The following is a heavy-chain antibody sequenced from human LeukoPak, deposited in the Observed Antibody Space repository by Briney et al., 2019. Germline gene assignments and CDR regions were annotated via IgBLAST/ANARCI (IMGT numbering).Heavy chain of an antibody. CDR3: ASHNAPGYCSGGSCYSFRRDWFDP. Sequence: SETLSLTCTVSGGSISSSSYYWGWIRQPPGKGLEWIGSIYYSGSTYYNPSLKSRVTISVDTSKNQFSLKLSSVTAADTAVYYCASHNAPGYCSGGSCYSFRRDWFDPWGQGTLVTVSS. CDR1: GGSISSSSYY. J-gene: IGHJ5*02. V-gene: IGHV4-39*07. D-gene: IGHD2-15*01. CDR2: IYYSGST.